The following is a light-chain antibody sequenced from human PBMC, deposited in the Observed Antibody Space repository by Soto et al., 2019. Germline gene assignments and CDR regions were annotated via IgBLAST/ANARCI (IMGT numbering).Light chain of an antibody. V-gene: IGLV1-40*01. CDR1: SSNIGAGYD. CDR2: GNS. CDR3: CSFALRSTLI. Sequence: QSVLTQPPSVSGAPGQRVTISCTGSSSNIGAGYDVHWYQQLPGTAPKLLIYGNSNRPSGVPDRFSGSKSGTSASLAITGLQAEDEADYYCCSFALRSTLIFGGGTKVTVL. J-gene: IGLJ2*01.